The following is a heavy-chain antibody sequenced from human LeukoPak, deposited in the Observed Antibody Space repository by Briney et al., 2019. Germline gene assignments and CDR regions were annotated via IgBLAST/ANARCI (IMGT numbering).Heavy chain of an antibody. CDR2: ISSSSSYI. V-gene: IGHV3-21*01. CDR3: AREDIIAVAGYYYYGMDV. J-gene: IGHJ6*02. CDR1: GFTFSSYS. Sequence: PGGSLRLSCAASGFTFSSYSMNRVRQAPGKGLEWVSSISSSSSYIYYADSVKGRFTISRDNAKNSLYLQMNSLRAEDTAVYYCAREDIIAVAGYYYYGMDVWGQGTTVTVSS. D-gene: IGHD6-19*01.